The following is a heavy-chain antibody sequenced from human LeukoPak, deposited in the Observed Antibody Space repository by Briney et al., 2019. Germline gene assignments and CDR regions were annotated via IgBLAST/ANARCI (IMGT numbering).Heavy chain of an antibody. CDR3: AKGRYIKYGMDV. CDR1: GGSISSHY. J-gene: IGHJ6*02. CDR2: IYYSGST. V-gene: IGHV4-59*11. D-gene: IGHD3-9*01. Sequence: SETLSLTCTVSGGSISSHYWSWIRQPPGKGLEWIGYIYYSGSTNYNPSLKSRVAISVDMSENQFSLKLTSVTAADTAVYYCAKGRYIKYGMDVWGQGTTVTVFS.